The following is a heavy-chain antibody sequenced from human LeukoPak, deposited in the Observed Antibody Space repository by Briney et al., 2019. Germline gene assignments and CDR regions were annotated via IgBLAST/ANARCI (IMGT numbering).Heavy chain of an antibody. Sequence: PGGSLRLSCAASGFTFSIYAMSWVRQAPGKGLEWVSSTSSGGDYTYYAGSVKGRFTISRDNSKNTLYLHMNSLRAEDTATYYCAKDRPNYYESNGHYYRRDGDSWGQGTLVTVSS. V-gene: IGHV3-23*01. D-gene: IGHD3-22*01. CDR1: GFTFSIYA. CDR2: TSSGGDYT. CDR3: AKDRPNYYESNGHYYRRDGDS. J-gene: IGHJ5*01.